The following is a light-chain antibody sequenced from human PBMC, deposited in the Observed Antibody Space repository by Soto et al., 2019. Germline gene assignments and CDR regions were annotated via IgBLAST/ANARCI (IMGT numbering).Light chain of an antibody. CDR2: AAS. CDR1: QSISSY. Sequence: DIQMTQSPSSLSASVGARVTITCRASQSISSYLNWYQQKPGKAPKLLIYAASSLQSGVPSRFSGSRSGTDFTLTISSLQPEDFATYYCQQSYSTPPYIFGQGTKLEIK. CDR3: QQSYSTPPYI. V-gene: IGKV1-39*01. J-gene: IGKJ2*01.